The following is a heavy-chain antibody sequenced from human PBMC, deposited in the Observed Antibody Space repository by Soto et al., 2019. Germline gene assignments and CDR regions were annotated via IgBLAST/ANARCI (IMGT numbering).Heavy chain of an antibody. Sequence: PSETLSLTCSVSGVSITNSDYYWSWIRQPPGKGLEWIGYIFHTGSASYKSSLKGRVTFSVDTSKNQFSLNLKSVTAADTAVYYCARVRVRMTAIVFYFDSWGQRSLVTVSS. D-gene: IGHD2-21*02. V-gene: IGHV4-61*08. CDR2: IFHTGSA. CDR1: GVSITNSDYY. CDR3: ARVRVRMTAIVFYFDS. J-gene: IGHJ4*02.